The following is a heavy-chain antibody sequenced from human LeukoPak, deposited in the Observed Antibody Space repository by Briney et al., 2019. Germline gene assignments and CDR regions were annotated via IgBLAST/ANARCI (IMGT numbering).Heavy chain of an antibody. J-gene: IGHJ6*03. CDR2: ISGSGGST. D-gene: IGHD6-25*01. CDR3: AKCRRRDYYYMDV. CDR1: GFTFSSYA. V-gene: IGHV3-23*01. Sequence: GGSLRLSCAASGFTFSSYAMSWVRQAPGKGLEWVSAISGSGGSTYYADSVKGRFTISRDNSKNTLYLQMNSLGAEDTAVYYCAKCRRRDYYYMDVWGKGTTVTVSS.